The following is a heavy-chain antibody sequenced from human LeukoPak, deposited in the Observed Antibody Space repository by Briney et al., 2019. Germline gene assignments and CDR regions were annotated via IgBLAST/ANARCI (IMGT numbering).Heavy chain of an antibody. D-gene: IGHD1-26*01. Sequence: PGGSLRLSCAASGFTFSSYGMHWVRQAPGKGLEWVAFIRYGGSNKYYADSVKGRFTISRDNSKNTLYLQMNSLRPEDTAVYYCAKGPSGNQFDPWGQGTLVTVSS. CDR1: GFTFSSYG. J-gene: IGHJ5*02. CDR3: AKGPSGNQFDP. V-gene: IGHV3-30*02. CDR2: IRYGGSNK.